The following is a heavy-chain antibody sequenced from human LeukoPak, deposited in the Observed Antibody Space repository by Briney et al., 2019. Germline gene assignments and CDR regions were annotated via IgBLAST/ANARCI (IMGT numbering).Heavy chain of an antibody. D-gene: IGHD6-13*01. J-gene: IGHJ4*02. CDR1: GFTFSSYG. CDR2: IWYDGSNK. V-gene: IGHV3-30*02. CDR3: AKPRDLHSSPYY. Sequence: PGGSLRLSCAASGFTFSSYGMHWVRQAPGKGLEWVAVIWYDGSNKYYADSVKGRFTISRDNSKNTLYLQMNSLRAEDTAVYYCAKPRDLHSSPYYWGQGTLVTVSS.